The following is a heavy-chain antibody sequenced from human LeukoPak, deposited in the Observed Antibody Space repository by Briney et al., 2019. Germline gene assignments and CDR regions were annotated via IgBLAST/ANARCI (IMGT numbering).Heavy chain of an antibody. D-gene: IGHD3-9*01. CDR1: GYTFTTYD. CDR2: MNPNSGNT. CDR3: ASNFIRTGYFGEYYLH. J-gene: IGHJ4*02. V-gene: IGHV1-8*03. Sequence: ASVKVSCKASGYTFTTYDINWVRQATGQGLEWMGWMNPNSGNTGYAQKFQGRVTITTNTSISTAYMELSSLRFEDTAVYYCASNFIRTGYFGEYYLHWGQGTQVVVSS.